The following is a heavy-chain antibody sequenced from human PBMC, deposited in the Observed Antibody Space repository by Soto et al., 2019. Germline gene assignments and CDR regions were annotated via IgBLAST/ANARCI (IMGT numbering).Heavy chain of an antibody. Sequence: PGESLKISCKGSGYSFTSYWIGWVRQMPGKGLEWMGIIYPGDSDTRYSPSFLGQVTISADKSISTAYLQWSSLKASDTAMYYCATQIYGSGILDYYYMDVWGKGTTVTVSS. V-gene: IGHV5-51*01. CDR3: ATQIYGSGILDYYYMDV. CDR1: GYSFTSYW. D-gene: IGHD3-10*01. CDR2: IYPGDSDT. J-gene: IGHJ6*03.